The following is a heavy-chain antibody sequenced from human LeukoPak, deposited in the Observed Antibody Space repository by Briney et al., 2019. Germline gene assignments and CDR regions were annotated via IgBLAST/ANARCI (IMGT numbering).Heavy chain of an antibody. V-gene: IGHV4-39*01. Sequence: SETLSLTCTVSGGSISSSSYYWGWIRQPPGKGPEWIGSIYYSGSTYYNPSLKSRVTISVDTSKNQFSLKLSSVTAADTAVYYCARRPSRTYFDLNNWFDPWGQGTLVTVSS. CDR3: ARRPSRTYFDLNNWFDP. CDR2: IYYSGST. D-gene: IGHD3-9*01. CDR1: GGSISSSSYY. J-gene: IGHJ5*02.